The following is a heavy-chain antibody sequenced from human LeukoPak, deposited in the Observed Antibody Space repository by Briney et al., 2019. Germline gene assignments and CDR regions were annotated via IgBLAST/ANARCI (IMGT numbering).Heavy chain of an antibody. J-gene: IGHJ4*02. Sequence: GGSLRLFCAASGFTFSSYAMHWVRQAPGKGLEWVAVISYDGSNKYYADSVKGRFTISRDNSKNTLYLQMNSLRAEDTAVYYCARDGSGSYFLDFDYWGQGTLVTVSS. CDR3: ARDGSGSYFLDFDY. V-gene: IGHV3-30-3*01. D-gene: IGHD1-26*01. CDR2: ISYDGSNK. CDR1: GFTFSSYA.